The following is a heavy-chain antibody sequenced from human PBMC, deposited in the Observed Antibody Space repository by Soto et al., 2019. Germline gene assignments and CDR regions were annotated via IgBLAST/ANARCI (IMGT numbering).Heavy chain of an antibody. CDR3: ARDGGVKRYFDWASYGMDV. D-gene: IGHD3-9*01. V-gene: IGHV3-30-3*01. CDR1: GITFSGYA. J-gene: IGHJ6*02. CDR2: ISYDGSNK. Sequence: QVQLVESGGGVVQPGRSLRLSCAASGITFSGYAMHWVLQAPGKGLEWVALISYDGSNKYYADSVKGRFTISRDTSKNTLYLQMNSLRAEDTAVYYCARDGGVKRYFDWASYGMDVWGQGTTVTVSS.